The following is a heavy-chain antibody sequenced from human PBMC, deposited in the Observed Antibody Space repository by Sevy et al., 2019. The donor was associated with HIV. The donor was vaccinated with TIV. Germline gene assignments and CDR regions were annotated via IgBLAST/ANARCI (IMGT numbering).Heavy chain of an antibody. V-gene: IGHV1-18*01. J-gene: IGHJ4*01. D-gene: IGHD2-15*01. Sequence: ASVKVSCKISGYTFSSYRITWVRQAPGQGLACMGWISPHNGDKNYEQKLQGRVTMITDTSTTPAYMELRNRRSDDTAVYYGAGAYCSGGRCYALAYWGQGTLVTVSS. CDR3: AGAYCSGGRCYALAY. CDR1: GYTFSSYR. CDR2: ISPHNGDK.